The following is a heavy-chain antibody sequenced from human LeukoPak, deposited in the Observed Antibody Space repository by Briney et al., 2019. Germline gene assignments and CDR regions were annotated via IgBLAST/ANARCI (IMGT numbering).Heavy chain of an antibody. J-gene: IGHJ4*02. CDR2: VNRSGNS. V-gene: IGHV4-34*01. Sequence: SETLSLTCAVYGGSFSSYYWSWIRHPPGQGLEWIGEVNRSGNSNYNPSLKSRVTISVDTSKNQISLKLSSVTAADTAVYYCARKIYRGLRAAAAGFFDSWGQGTLVTVSS. CDR1: GGSFSSYY. D-gene: IGHD6-13*01. CDR3: ARKIYRGLRAAAAGFFDS.